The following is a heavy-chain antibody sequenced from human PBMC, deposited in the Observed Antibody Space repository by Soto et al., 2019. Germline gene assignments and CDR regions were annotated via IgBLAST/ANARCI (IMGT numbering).Heavy chain of an antibody. J-gene: IGHJ3*01. CDR2: IWFDGSHK. V-gene: IGHV3-33*01. D-gene: IGHD3-9*01. Sequence: QVQLAESGGGVVQPGRSLRLSCRASGFSFSDYGMHWVRQAPGKGREWVAIIWFDGSHKYYADSVKGRFTISRDNSKNPLDLQIDSLEAEDTAVYYCVRGRGVRLFDWSRDAFDVWGQGTVVTVSS. CDR1: GFSFSDYG. CDR3: VRGRGVRLFDWSRDAFDV.